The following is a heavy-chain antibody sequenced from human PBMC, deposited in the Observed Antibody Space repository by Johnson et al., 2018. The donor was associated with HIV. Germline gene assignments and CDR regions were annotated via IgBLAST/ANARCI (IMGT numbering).Heavy chain of an antibody. Sequence: VQLVESGGGVARPGGSLRLSCEASGFTFDEYDMTWVRQGPGKGLEWVSGINWNGGTTVSADSLKGRFTISRENAKNAVYLQMNSLRVEDTALYYCARGTYYYDTSGYWSNDAFDIWGQGTRVTVSS. CDR3: ARGTYYYDTSGYWSNDAFDI. CDR2: INWNGGTT. CDR1: GFTFDEYD. V-gene: IGHV3-20*04. J-gene: IGHJ3*02. D-gene: IGHD3-22*01.